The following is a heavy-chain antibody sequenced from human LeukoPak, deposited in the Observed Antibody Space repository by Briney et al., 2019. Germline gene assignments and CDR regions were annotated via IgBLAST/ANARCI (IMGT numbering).Heavy chain of an antibody. CDR3: ARLDTAMTYFDY. V-gene: IGHV4-59*08. Sequence: SETLSLTCTVSGGSLSSYYWSWIRQPPGKGLEWIGYIYYSGSTNYNPSLKSRVTISVDTSKNHFSLKLSSVTAADTAVYYCARLDTAMTYFDYWGQGTLVTVSS. D-gene: IGHD5-18*01. J-gene: IGHJ4*02. CDR2: IYYSGST. CDR1: GGSLSSYY.